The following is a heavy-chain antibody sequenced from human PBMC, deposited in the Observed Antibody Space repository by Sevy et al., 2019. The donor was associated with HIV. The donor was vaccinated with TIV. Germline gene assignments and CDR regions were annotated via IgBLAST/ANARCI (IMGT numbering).Heavy chain of an antibody. CDR3: VRDVGYCSRTDCSYNYFDP. V-gene: IGHV1-2*02. CDR2: INANNGGT. D-gene: IGHD2-2*01. CDR1: GYTFSGHY. J-gene: IGHJ5*02. Sequence: ASVKVSCKASGYTFSGHYMHWVRQAPGQGLEWMGWINANNGGTNYAQKFRGRVTMIRDKSIDTAYLELSSLTSDDTAVYYCVRDVGYCSRTDCSYNYFDPWGQGTRVTVSS.